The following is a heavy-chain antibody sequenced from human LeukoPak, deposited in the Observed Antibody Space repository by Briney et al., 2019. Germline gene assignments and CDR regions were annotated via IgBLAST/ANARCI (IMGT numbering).Heavy chain of an antibody. J-gene: IGHJ4*02. CDR3: ASPGSVGDTGMPDY. Sequence: GGSLRLSCAASGFIFSGYWMTWVRQASGKGLEWVANIKQDGSEKYYVDTVKGRFTISRGNAKNSLYLQMNSLRAEDTAVYYCASPGSVGDTGMPDYWGQGTLVTVSS. CDR2: IKQDGSEK. D-gene: IGHD5-18*01. V-gene: IGHV3-7*01. CDR1: GFIFSGYW.